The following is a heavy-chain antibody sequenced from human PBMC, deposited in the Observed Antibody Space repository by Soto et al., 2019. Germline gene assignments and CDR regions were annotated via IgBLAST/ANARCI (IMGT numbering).Heavy chain of an antibody. CDR3: AKELRGAVGAFDI. CDR2: IGDSGANI. Sequence: EVQLVESGGGLVHPGGSLRLSCTASGFTFTTVAMNWVRLAPGKGLEWVSIIGDSGANIYYADSVKGRFTISRDNYKNTVSLEVSSLRDEDTAVYYCAKELRGAVGAFDIWGQGTKVIVSS. J-gene: IGHJ3*02. D-gene: IGHD1-26*01. V-gene: IGHV3-23*04. CDR1: GFTFTTVA.